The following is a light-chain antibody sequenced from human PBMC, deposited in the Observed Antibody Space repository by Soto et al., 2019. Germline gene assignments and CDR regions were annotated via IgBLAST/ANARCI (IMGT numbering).Light chain of an antibody. J-gene: IGKJ1*01. CDR1: QSVSSSY. V-gene: IGKV3-20*01. CDR2: GAS. CDR3: QHYGSSRT. Sequence: EIVLTQSPGTLSLSPGERVTLSCRASQSVSSSYLAWYQRRPGQAPRLLIYGASFRATGIPDRFSGSGSGTDFTLTISRLEPEDFAVYYCQHYGSSRTFGQGTKVEIK.